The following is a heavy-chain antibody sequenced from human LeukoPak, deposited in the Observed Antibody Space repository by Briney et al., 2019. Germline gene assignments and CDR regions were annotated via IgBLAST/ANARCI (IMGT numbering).Heavy chain of an antibody. D-gene: IGHD3-16*01. CDR3: ARDGVVVYGKDYFDY. CDR2: ISSSSTYI. CDR1: GFTLSFYS. V-gene: IGHV3-21*06. J-gene: IGHJ4*02. Sequence: GGSLRLSCEASGFTLSFYSMNWVRQAPGRGLEWVSSISSSSTYIFYADSVKGRFTISRDDAKNLVYLQMNSLRVEDTAVYYCARDGVVVYGKDYFDYWGQGTLVTVSS.